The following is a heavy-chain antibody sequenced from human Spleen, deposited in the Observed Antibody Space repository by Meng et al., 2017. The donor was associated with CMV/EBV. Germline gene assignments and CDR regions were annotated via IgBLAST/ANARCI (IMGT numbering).Heavy chain of an antibody. J-gene: IGHJ6*02. CDR3: AREGKYDFWSGYTPSAMDV. V-gene: IGHV3-11*01. CDR1: GFTFSDYY. Sequence: GESLKISCAASGFTFSDYYMSWIRQAPGKGLEWLSYISHSGVTRHYADSVKGRFTISRDNAKNSLYLQMNSLRAEDTAVYYCAREGKYDFWSGYTPSAMDVWGQGTTVTVSS. D-gene: IGHD3-3*01. CDR2: ISHSGVTR.